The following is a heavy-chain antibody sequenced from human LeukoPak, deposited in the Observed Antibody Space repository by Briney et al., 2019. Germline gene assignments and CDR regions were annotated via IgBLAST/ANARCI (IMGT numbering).Heavy chain of an antibody. D-gene: IGHD3-22*01. Sequence: GASVKVSCKASGYTFTSYGISWVRQAPGQGLEWMGWISAYNGNTNYAQKLQGRVTMTTDTSTSTAYMELRSLRSDDTAVYYCARVIPYRWIAVVDTGDAFDIWGQGTMVTVSS. V-gene: IGHV1-18*01. CDR3: ARVIPYRWIAVVDTGDAFDI. CDR2: ISAYNGNT. CDR1: GYTFTSYG. J-gene: IGHJ3*02.